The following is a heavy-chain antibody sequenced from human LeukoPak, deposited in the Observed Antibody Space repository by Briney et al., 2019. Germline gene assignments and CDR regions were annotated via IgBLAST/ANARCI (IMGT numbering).Heavy chain of an antibody. CDR3: ARVGRSVVVPAATGAYFDY. J-gene: IGHJ4*02. V-gene: IGHV1-2*02. CDR2: INPNSGGT. Sequence: ASVKVSCKAPGYIFTDYYIHWVRQAPGQGLEWMGWINPNSGGTNYAQRFQGRVTVTRDTSISTAYMELSRLRSDDTAVYYCARVGRSVVVPAATGAYFDYWGQGTLVTVSS. D-gene: IGHD2-2*01. CDR1: GYIFTDYY.